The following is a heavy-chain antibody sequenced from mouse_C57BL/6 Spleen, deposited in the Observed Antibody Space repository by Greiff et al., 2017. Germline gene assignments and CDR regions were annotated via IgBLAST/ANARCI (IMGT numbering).Heavy chain of an antibody. Sequence: VQLKQSGPELVKPGASVKISCKASGYTFTDYYMNWVKQSHGKSLEWIGDINPNNGGTSYNQKFKGKATLTVDKSSSTAYMELRSLTSEDSAVYYCARGGLRRRGDYWGQGTSVTVSS. D-gene: IGHD3-1*01. CDR3: ARGGLRRRGDY. V-gene: IGHV1-26*01. CDR1: GYTFTDYY. CDR2: INPNNGGT. J-gene: IGHJ4*01.